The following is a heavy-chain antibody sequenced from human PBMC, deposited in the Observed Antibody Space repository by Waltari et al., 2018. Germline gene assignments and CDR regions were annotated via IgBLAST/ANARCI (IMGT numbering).Heavy chain of an antibody. Sequence: QVQLVESGGGVVQPGRSLRLSCAASGFTFSSYAMHWVRQAPGKGLEWVAVISYDGSNKYYADSVKGRFTISRDNSKNTLYLQMNSLRSEDTAVYYCARLKGFGLTKGDYWGQGTLVTVSS. V-gene: IGHV3-30-3*01. CDR1: GFTFSSYA. CDR3: ARLKGFGLTKGDY. D-gene: IGHD3-10*01. CDR2: ISYDGSNK. J-gene: IGHJ4*02.